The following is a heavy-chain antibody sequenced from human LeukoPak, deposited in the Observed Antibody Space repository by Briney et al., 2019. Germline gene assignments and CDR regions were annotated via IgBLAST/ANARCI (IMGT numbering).Heavy chain of an antibody. D-gene: IGHD3-22*01. CDR2: INHSGST. CDR1: GGSFSGYY. Sequence: SEALSLTCAVYGGSFSGYYWSWIRQPPGKGLEWIGEINHSGSTNYNPSLKSRVTISVDTSKNQFSLKLSSVTAADTAVYYCARAMIVVVIPPYGMDVWGQGTTVTVSS. CDR3: ARAMIVVVIPPYGMDV. V-gene: IGHV4-34*01. J-gene: IGHJ6*02.